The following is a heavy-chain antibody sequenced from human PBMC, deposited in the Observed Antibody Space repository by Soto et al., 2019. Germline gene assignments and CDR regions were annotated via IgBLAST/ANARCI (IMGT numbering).Heavy chain of an antibody. CDR1: GGTFSSYA. D-gene: IGHD2-2*02. CDR3: ARDKVVVPAAIGYYYGMDV. V-gene: IGHV1-69*13. CDR2: IIPIFGTA. J-gene: IGHJ6*02. Sequence: ASVKVSWKASGGTFSSYAISWVRQAPGQGLEWMGGIIPIFGTANYAQKFQGRVTITADESTSTAYMELSSLRSEDTAVYYCARDKVVVPAAIGYYYGMDVWGQGTTVTVSS.